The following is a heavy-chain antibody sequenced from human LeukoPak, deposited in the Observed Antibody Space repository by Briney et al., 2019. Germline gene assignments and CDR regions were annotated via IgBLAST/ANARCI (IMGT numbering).Heavy chain of an antibody. J-gene: IGHJ4*02. CDR3: ARGDSSGYYQFDY. V-gene: IGHV4-31*03. CDR1: GGPISSGGYY. D-gene: IGHD3-22*01. CDR2: IYYSGST. Sequence: SETLSLTCTVSGGPISSGGYYWSWIRQHPGKGLEWIGYIYYSGSTYYNPSLKSRVTISVDTSKNQFSLKLSSVTAADTAVYYCARGDSSGYYQFDYWGQGTLVTVSS.